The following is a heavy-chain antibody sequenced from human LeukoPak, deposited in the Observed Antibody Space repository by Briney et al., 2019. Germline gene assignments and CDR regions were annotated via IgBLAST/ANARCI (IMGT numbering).Heavy chain of an antibody. D-gene: IGHD3-22*01. V-gene: IGHV1-18*01. CDR2: ISAYNGNT. CDR1: GYTFTSYG. J-gene: IGHJ3*02. CDR3: AVYYYDSSEDAFDI. Sequence: VASVKVSCKASGYTFTSYGISWVRQAPGQGLEWMGWISAYNGNTNYAQKLQGRVTMTTDTSTSTAYMELRSLRSDDTAVYYCAVYYYDSSEDAFDIWGQGTVVTVSS.